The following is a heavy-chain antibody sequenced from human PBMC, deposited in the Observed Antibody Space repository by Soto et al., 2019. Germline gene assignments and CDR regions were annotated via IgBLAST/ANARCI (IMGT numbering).Heavy chain of an antibody. D-gene: IGHD1-26*01. CDR2: ISAYNGNT. Sequence: ALVRAYSKRSGYTFSTLWTTWVRQAPGQGLEWMGWISAYNGNTNYAQNFQGRVTMTTDTSTSTAYMELRSLRSDDTAVYYCAREVGDKLLDYCGQGTLVTXS. CDR3: AREVGDKLLDY. J-gene: IGHJ4*02. CDR1: GYTFSTLW. V-gene: IGHV1-18*01.